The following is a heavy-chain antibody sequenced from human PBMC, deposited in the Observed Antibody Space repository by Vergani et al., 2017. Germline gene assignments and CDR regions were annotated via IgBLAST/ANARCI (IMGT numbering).Heavy chain of an antibody. CDR3: AREGYCTNCVCFTLFDV. V-gene: IGHV4-39*02. J-gene: IGHJ4*02. CDR2: IYYSGST. Sequence: QVQLEESGPGLVKPSETLSLTCTVSNDSVSNTFYYWGWIRQTPGKGLEWIGSIYYSGSTYYNPSLESRVTMSVDTSKSQFSLKLSSVTAADTAVYYCAREGYCTNCVCFTLFDVGGQGALVTVSS. D-gene: IGHD2-8*01. CDR1: NDSVSNTFYY.